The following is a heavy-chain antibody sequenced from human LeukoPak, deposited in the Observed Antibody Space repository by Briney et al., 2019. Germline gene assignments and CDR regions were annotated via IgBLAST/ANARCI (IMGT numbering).Heavy chain of an antibody. CDR3: TRSSGRYYYYGMDV. J-gene: IGHJ6*02. CDR1: GFTFGDYA. D-gene: IGHD3-22*01. V-gene: IGHV3-49*04. CDR2: IRSKAYGGTT. Sequence: GGSLRLSCTASGFTFGDYAMSWVRQAPGKGLEWVGFIRSKAYGGTTEYAASVKGRFTISRDDSKSIAYLQMNSLKTEDTAVYYCTRSSGRYYYYGMDVWGQGTTVTVSS.